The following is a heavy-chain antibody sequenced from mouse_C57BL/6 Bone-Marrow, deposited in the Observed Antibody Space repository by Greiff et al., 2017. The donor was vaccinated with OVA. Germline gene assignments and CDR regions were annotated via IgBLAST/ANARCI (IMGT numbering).Heavy chain of an antibody. CDR3: ARSYDSLYFDV. CDR1: GYAFSSSW. V-gene: IGHV1-82*01. D-gene: IGHD2-4*01. J-gene: IGHJ1*03. Sequence: VQRVESGPELVKPGASVKISCKASGYAFSSSWMNWVKQRPGKGLEWIGRIYPGDGDTNYNGKFKGKATLTADKSSSTAYMQLSSLTSEDSAVYFCARSYDSLYFDVWGTGTTVTVSS. CDR2: IYPGDGDT.